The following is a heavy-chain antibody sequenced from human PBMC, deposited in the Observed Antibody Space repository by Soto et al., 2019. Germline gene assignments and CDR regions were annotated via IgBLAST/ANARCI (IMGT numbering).Heavy chain of an antibody. CDR1: GFTFSSYA. CDR3: AKDSPYYYDSSGYYRGGAFDI. D-gene: IGHD3-22*01. J-gene: IGHJ3*02. Sequence: EVQLLESGGGLVQPGGSLRLSCAASGFTFSSYAMSWVRQAPGKGLEWVSAISGSGGSTYYADSVKGRFTISRDNSKNTLYLQMNSLRAEDTAVYYCAKDSPYYYDSSGYYRGGAFDIWGQGTMVTVSS. CDR2: ISGSGGST. V-gene: IGHV3-23*01.